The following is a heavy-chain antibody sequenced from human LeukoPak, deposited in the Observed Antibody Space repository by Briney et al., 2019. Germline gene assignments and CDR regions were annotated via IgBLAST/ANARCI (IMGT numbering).Heavy chain of an antibody. CDR3: AKARTYQLVDVDY. CDR1: GFTFSSYS. D-gene: IGHD2-2*01. Sequence: PGGSLRLSCAASGFTFSSYSMNWVRQAPGKGLEWVSSISSSSSYIYYADSVKGRFTISRDNAKNSLYLQMNSLRAEDTAVYYCAKARTYQLVDVDYWGQGTLVTVSS. CDR2: ISSSSSYI. V-gene: IGHV3-21*01. J-gene: IGHJ4*02.